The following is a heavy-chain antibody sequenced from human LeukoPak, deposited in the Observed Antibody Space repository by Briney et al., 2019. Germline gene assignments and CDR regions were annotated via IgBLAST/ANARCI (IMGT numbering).Heavy chain of an antibody. CDR3: ARLGRYYYDSSGYYHKYFDY. V-gene: IGHV1-69*05. CDR1: GGTFSSYA. CDR2: IIPIFGTA. Sequence: GASVKVSCKASGGTFSSYAISWVRQAPGQGLEWMGGIIPIFGTANYAQKFQGRVTITTDEFTSTAYMELSRLRSEDTAVYYCARLGRYYYDSSGYYHKYFDYWGQGTLVTVSS. J-gene: IGHJ4*02. D-gene: IGHD3-22*01.